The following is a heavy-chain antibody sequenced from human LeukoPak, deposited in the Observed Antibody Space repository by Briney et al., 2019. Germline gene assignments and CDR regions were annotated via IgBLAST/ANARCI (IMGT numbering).Heavy chain of an antibody. CDR3: AGGGRYYYDSSGYYYRPRDAFDI. J-gene: IGHJ3*02. CDR1: GGSISSGSYY. Sequence: SETLSLTRTVSGGSISSGSYYWSWIRQPAGKGLEWIGRIYTSGSTNYNPSLKSRVTISVDTSKNQFSLKLSSVTDADTAVYYCAGGGRYYYDSSGYYYRPRDAFDIWGQGTMVTVSS. CDR2: IYTSGST. D-gene: IGHD3-22*01. V-gene: IGHV4-61*02.